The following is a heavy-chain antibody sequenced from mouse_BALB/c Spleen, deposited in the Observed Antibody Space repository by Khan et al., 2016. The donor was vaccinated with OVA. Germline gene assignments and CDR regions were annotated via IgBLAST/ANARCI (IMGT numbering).Heavy chain of an antibody. D-gene: IGHD2-14*01. J-gene: IGHJ4*01. CDR3: ARAYYRSDGYYAMDY. CDR1: GFSLSRYN. Sequence: QVQLKESGPGLVAPSQSLSITCTVSGFSLSRYNIHWVRQPPGKGLEWLGMIWGGGGTDYNSTIKSRLSVSKDNSKSQVFLKMNSLQNDDSAMYYCARAYYRSDGYYAMDYWGQGTSVTFSS. CDR2: IWGGGGT. V-gene: IGHV2-6-4*01.